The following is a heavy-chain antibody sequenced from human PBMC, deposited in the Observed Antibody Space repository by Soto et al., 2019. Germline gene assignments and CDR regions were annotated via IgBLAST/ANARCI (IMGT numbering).Heavy chain of an antibody. CDR2: ISYDGSNK. D-gene: IGHD3-3*01. V-gene: IGHV3-30*18. CDR1: GFTFSSYG. Sequence: PVGSLRLSCAASGFTFSSYGMHGVRQAPFKVLEWVAVISYDGSNKYYADSLKGRFTIARDNSKNTLYLQMNSLRAEDTAVYYCAKGPYGDFWSGSQVIDYWGQGTLVTVSS. CDR3: AKGPYGDFWSGSQVIDY. J-gene: IGHJ4*02.